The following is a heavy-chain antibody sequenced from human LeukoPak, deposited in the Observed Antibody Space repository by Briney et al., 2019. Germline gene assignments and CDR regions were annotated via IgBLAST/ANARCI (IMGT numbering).Heavy chain of an antibody. CDR1: GASISSYY. J-gene: IGHJ5*02. V-gene: IGHV4-59*12. Sequence: SETLSLTCTVSGASISSYYWSWIRQPPGKGLEWIGYFSYSGNTNYNPSLKSRVTVSVDTSKNQFSLKLTSVTAADTAVYYCARDAPDSLRFDPWGQGTLVTVSS. D-gene: IGHD4-11*01. CDR2: FSYSGNT. CDR3: ARDAPDSLRFDP.